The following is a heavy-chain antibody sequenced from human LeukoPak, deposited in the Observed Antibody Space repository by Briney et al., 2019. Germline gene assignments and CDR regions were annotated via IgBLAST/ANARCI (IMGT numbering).Heavy chain of an antibody. CDR2: IYYTGST. V-gene: IGHV4-59*01. Sequence: SETLSLTCTVSGGSISSYYWSWIRQPPGKGLEWIGYIYYTGSTNYTPSLKSRVTISVDTSKNQFSLKLNSVTAADTAVYYCARAAGSGWFGIDYWGQGTLVTVPS. D-gene: IGHD6-19*01. J-gene: IGHJ4*02. CDR1: GGSISSYY. CDR3: ARAAGSGWFGIDY.